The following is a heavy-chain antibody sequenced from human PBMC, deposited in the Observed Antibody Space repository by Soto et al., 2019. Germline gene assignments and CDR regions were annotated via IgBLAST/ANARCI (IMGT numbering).Heavy chain of an antibody. J-gene: IGHJ4*02. D-gene: IGHD2-21*02. CDR3: ASEYGDVLKFFDF. V-gene: IGHV3-7*01. CDR2: INQDGTEK. CDR1: KFTFSSYW. Sequence: EVQLVESGGGLVQPGGSLRLSCVASKFTFSSYWMSWVRQAPGEGLEWVANINQDGTEKYYVDSVKGRFTISRDNAKNSLYLQMDSRRVEDTAVYYCASEYGDVLKFFDFWGQGTLVTVSS.